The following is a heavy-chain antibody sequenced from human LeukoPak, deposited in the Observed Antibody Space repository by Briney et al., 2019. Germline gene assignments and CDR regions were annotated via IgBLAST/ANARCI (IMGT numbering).Heavy chain of an antibody. J-gene: IGHJ6*03. Sequence: GASVKVSCKASGYTFTGYYMHWVRQAPGQGLEWMGWINPNSGDTNYAQQFQGRVTMTTDKSTTTAYMELRSLRSDDTAVYYCARDSYYYMDVWGKGTTVTVSS. CDR2: INPNSGDT. CDR3: ARDSYYYMDV. CDR1: GYTFTGYY. V-gene: IGHV1-2*02.